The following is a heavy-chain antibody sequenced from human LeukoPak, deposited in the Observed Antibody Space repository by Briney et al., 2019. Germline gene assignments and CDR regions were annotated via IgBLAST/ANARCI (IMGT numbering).Heavy chain of an antibody. J-gene: IGHJ4*02. V-gene: IGHV3-30*18. D-gene: IGHD6-19*01. Sequence: GGSLRLSCAASGFTFSSYGMHWVRQAPGKGLEWVAVISYDGSNKYYADSVKGRFTISRDNSKNTLYLQMNSLRAEDTAVYYCAKDRVAGEQWLVRGYFFDYWGQGTLVTVSS. CDR1: GFTFSSYG. CDR3: AKDRVAGEQWLVRGYFFDY. CDR2: ISYDGSNK.